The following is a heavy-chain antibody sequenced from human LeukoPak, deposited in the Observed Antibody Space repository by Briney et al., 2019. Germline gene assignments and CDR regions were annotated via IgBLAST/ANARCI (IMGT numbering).Heavy chain of an antibody. CDR2: IIPHSGGT. D-gene: IGHD2/OR15-2a*01. CDR3: STEDKYCTTSTCGDF. CDR1: GYTFSDYY. Sequence: ASVKVSCTTSGYTFSDYYIHWVRQAPGQGLGWMGYIIPHSGGTTYAQKFQGRVTMTRDTSISAAYLDLSGLRSDDTAMYYCSTEDKYCTTSTCGDFWGQGTLVTVSS. V-gene: IGHV1-2*02. J-gene: IGHJ4*02.